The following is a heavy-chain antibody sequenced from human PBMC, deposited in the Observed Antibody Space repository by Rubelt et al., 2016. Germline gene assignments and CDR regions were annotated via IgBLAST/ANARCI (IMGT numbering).Heavy chain of an antibody. J-gene: IGHJ6*02. D-gene: IGHD2-2*01. Sequence: YYADSVKGRFTISRDNSKNTLYLQMNSLRAEDTVVYYCAKAGAVVPAAMYYYYGMDVWGQGTTVTVSS. V-gene: IGHV3-23*01. CDR3: AKAGAVVPAAMYYYYGMDV.